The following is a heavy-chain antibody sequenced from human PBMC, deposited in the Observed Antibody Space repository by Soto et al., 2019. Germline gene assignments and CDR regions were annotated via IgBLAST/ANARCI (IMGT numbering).Heavy chain of an antibody. V-gene: IGHV3-30*18. D-gene: IGHD1-26*01. Sequence: QVQLVESGGGAVQPGESLRLSCVASGFDFTYYAMHWVRQAPGKGPESVAVMSSDGSKIHHTDSVKGRFTISRDNSKNTLYLQMNSLRKEDTAVYFCAKDEGVGGTLGLFDYWGQGTLVSVSS. CDR2: MSSDGSKI. CDR1: GFDFTYYA. J-gene: IGHJ4*02. CDR3: AKDEGVGGTLGLFDY.